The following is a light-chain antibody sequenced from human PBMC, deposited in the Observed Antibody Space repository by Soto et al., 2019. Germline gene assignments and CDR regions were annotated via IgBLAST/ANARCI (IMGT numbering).Light chain of an antibody. CDR3: ETWDINTHVV. Sequence: QPVLTQSSSASASLGSSVKLTCTLSSGHTTYIIAWHQQQPGKAPRYLMKLETSGSYNKGSGVPDRFSGSSSGADRYLTISNLQFEDEADYYCETWDINTHVVFGGGTMLTVL. CDR2: LETSGSY. CDR1: SGHTTYI. J-gene: IGLJ2*01. V-gene: IGLV4-60*02.